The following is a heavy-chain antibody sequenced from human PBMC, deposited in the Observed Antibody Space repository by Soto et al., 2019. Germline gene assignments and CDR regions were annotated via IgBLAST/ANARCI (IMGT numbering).Heavy chain of an antibody. CDR1: GFTFDDYA. CDR2: ISWNSGSI. CDR3: AQDMGGRLGELSANFDY. V-gene: IGHV3-9*01. J-gene: IGHJ4*02. D-gene: IGHD3-16*02. Sequence: GGSLRLSCAASGFTFDDYAMHWVRQAPGKGLEWVSGISWNSGSIGYADSVKGRFTISRDNAKNSLYLQMNSLRAEDTALYYCAQDMGGRLGELSANFDYWRQGTLVTVSS.